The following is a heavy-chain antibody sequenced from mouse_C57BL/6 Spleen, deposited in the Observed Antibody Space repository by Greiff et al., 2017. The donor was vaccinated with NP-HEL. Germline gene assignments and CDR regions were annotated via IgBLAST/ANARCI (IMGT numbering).Heavy chain of an antibody. CDR2: ISDGGSYT. V-gene: IGHV5-4*01. Sequence: EVQLQQSGGGLVKPGGSLKLSCAASGFTFSSYAMSWVRQTPEKRLEWVATISDGGSYTYYPDNVKGRFTISRDNAKNNLYLQMSHLKSEDTAMYYCARGGSYYSFAYWGQGTLVTVSA. D-gene: IGHD1-1*01. CDR3: ARGGSYYSFAY. CDR1: GFTFSSYA. J-gene: IGHJ3*01.